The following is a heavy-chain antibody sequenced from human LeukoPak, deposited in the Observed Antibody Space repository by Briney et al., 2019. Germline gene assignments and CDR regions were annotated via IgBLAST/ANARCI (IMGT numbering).Heavy chain of an antibody. D-gene: IGHD3-22*01. J-gene: IGHJ4*02. CDR3: ASLPDSSGFDY. Sequence: PSETLSLTCTVSGGSISSSSYYWGWIRQPPGKGLEWIGSIYYSGSTYYNPSLKSRVTISVDTSKNQFSLKLSSVTAADTAMYYCASLPDSSGFDYWGQGTLVTVSS. CDR2: IYYSGST. V-gene: IGHV4-39*01. CDR1: GGSISSSSYY.